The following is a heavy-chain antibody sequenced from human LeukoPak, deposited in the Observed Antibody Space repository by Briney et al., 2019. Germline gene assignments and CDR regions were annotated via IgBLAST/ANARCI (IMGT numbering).Heavy chain of an antibody. CDR2: ISSSGSTI. V-gene: IGHV3-11*04. J-gene: IGHJ4*02. Sequence: GGSLRLSRAASGYTFSDYYMSWIRQAPGKGLEGVSYISSSGSTIYYADSVKGRFTISRDNDKNSLYLQMNSLRAEDTAVYYCGFYCSSTSCYTGYFAYWGQGTLVTVSS. D-gene: IGHD2-2*02. CDR1: GYTFSDYY. CDR3: GFYCSSTSCYTGYFAY.